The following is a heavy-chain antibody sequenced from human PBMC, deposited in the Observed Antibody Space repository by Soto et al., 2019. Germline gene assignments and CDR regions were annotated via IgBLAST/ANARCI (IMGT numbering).Heavy chain of an antibody. D-gene: IGHD3-9*01. CDR3: ARDYDILTGYYLPGYYYYYMDV. J-gene: IGHJ6*03. CDR2: ISAYNGNT. CDR1: GYTFTSYG. V-gene: IGHV1-18*01. Sequence: ASVKVSCKASGYTFTSYGISWVRQAPGQGLEWMGWISAYNGNTNYAQKLQGRVTMTTDTSTSTAYMELRSLRSDDTAVYYCARDYDILTGYYLPGYYYYYMDVWGKGTTVTVSS.